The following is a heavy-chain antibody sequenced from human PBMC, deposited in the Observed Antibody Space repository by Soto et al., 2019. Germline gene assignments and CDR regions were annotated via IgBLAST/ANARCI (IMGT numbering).Heavy chain of an antibody. J-gene: IGHJ5*02. CDR3: AKGEMATIRNSFDP. V-gene: IGHV3-23*01. D-gene: IGHD5-12*01. Sequence: GGSLRLSCVTSAFSLTSCSMSWVRQTPGKGLEWVSALSRSGGAIYYADSVKGRFTISRDTSTNTLYLQMSNLRAEDTAIYYCAKGEMATIRNSFDPWGQGTLVTVSS. CDR1: AFSLTSCS. CDR2: LSRSGGAI.